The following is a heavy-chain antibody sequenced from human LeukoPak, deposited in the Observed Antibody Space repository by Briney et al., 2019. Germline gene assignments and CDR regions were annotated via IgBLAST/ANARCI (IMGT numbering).Heavy chain of an antibody. J-gene: IGHJ4*02. V-gene: IGHV1-46*01. CDR1: GYTFTGYY. CDR2: INPSGGST. D-gene: IGHD6-13*01. CDR3: ARGNRVRAAAAPNDY. Sequence: GASVKVSCKASGYTFTGYYMHWVRQAPGQGLEWMGIINPSGGSTSYAQKFQGRVTMTRDMSTSTVYMELSSLRSEDTAVYYCARGNRVRAAAAPNDYWGLGTLVTVSS.